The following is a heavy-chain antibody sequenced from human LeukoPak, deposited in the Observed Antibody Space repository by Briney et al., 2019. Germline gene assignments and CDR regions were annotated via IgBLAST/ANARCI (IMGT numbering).Heavy chain of an antibody. CDR3: ARDPSGWFGEYYFDY. D-gene: IGHD3-10*01. Sequence: ASVKVSCKASGGTFSSYAISWVRQAPGQGLEWMGWINPNSGGTNYAQKFQGRVTMTRDTSISTAYMELSRLRSDDTAVYYCARDPSGWFGEYYFDYWGQGTLVTVSS. CDR1: GGTFSSYA. CDR2: INPNSGGT. J-gene: IGHJ4*02. V-gene: IGHV1-2*02.